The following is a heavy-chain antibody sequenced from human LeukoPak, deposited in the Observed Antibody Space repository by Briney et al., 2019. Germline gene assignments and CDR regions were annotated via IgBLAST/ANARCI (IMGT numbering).Heavy chain of an antibody. CDR1: ANTFTGYY. J-gene: IGHJ3*02. CDR3: ARLGSSDI. Sequence: ASVTVSCKASANTFTGYYMHWVRQAPGQGLEWMGWINPNRGGTNYAQKFHGRVTMTRDTSISTAYMQLSRLTSDDTAVYYCARLGSSDIWGQGTMVSVS. D-gene: IGHD3-16*01. V-gene: IGHV1-2*02. CDR2: INPNRGGT.